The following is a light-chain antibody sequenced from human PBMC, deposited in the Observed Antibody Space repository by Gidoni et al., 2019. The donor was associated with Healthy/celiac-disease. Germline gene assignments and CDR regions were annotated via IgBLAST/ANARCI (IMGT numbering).Light chain of an antibody. CDR1: SSDVGSYNL. CDR2: EGS. CDR3: CSYAGSSTSWV. V-gene: IGLV2-23*01. J-gene: IGLJ3*02. Sequence: QSALTQPASESGSPGQSITISCTGISSDVGSYNLVSWYQQHPGKAPKLMIYEGSKRPSGVSNRFSGSKSGNTASLTISGLQAEDEADYYCCSYAGSSTSWVFGGGTKLTVL.